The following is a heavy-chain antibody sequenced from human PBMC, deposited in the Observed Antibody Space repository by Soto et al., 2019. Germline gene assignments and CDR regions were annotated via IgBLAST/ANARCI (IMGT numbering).Heavy chain of an antibody. J-gene: IGHJ6*02. CDR1: GFTLSSYA. CDR2: ISGSGGST. D-gene: IGHD2-2*02. V-gene: IGHV3-23*01. Sequence: GGSLRLSCAASGFTLSSYAMSWVRQAPGKGLEWVSAISGSGGSTYYADSVKGRFTISRDNSKNTLYLQMNSLRAEDTAVYYCAKDSEVPAAIRYYYYYGMDVWGQGTTVTVSS. CDR3: AKDSEVPAAIRYYYYYGMDV.